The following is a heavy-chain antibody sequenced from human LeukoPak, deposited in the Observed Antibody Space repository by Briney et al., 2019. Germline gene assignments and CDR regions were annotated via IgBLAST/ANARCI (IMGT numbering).Heavy chain of an antibody. CDR2: IYYSGTT. D-gene: IGHD1-26*01. CDR1: GDSIASSGYY. J-gene: IGHJ4*02. CDR3: ARGGVWELLDY. Sequence: SETLSLTCTVSGDSIASSGYYWSWVRQPPGKGLEWIATIYYSGTTYYNAPLKSRVTISVDTSKNQFSLKLSSVTAADTAVYYCARGGVWELLDYWGQGTLVTVSS. V-gene: IGHV4-39*07.